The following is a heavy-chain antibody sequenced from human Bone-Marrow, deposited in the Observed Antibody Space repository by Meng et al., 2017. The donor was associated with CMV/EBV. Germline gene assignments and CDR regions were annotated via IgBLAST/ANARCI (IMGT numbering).Heavy chain of an antibody. V-gene: IGHV4-34*01. D-gene: IGHD3-3*01. J-gene: IGHJ4*02. Sequence: SETLSLTCAVYGGSFSGYYWSWIRQPPGKGLEWIGEINHSGSTNYNPSLKSRVTISVDTSKNQFSLKLSFVTAADTAVYYCARVGVNIPLYYWGQGTLVTVSS. CDR2: INHSGST. CDR1: GGSFSGYY. CDR3: ARVGVNIPLYY.